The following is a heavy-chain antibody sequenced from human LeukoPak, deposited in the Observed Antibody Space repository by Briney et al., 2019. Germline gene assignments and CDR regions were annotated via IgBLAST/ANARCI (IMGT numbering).Heavy chain of an antibody. CDR3: AKESPYGDNRLYYFDY. D-gene: IGHD4-17*01. V-gene: IGHV3-23*01. J-gene: IGHJ4*02. CDR2: ISSTGGRT. Sequence: GGPLRLSCAASGFTFSSYAMSWVRQAPGKGLEWVSAISSTGGRTYYADSVKGRFTISRDNSRNTVYLQMNSLRAEDTAVYYCAKESPYGDNRLYYFDYWGQGTLVTVSS. CDR1: GFTFSSYA.